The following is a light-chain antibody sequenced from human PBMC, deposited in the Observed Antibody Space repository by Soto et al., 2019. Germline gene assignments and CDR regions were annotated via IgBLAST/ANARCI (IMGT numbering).Light chain of an antibody. CDR1: QSISRS. Sequence: DIQMTQSPSTLSASVGDRVTITCRASQSISRSLAWYQQKPGKAPNLLIYDASSLQSGVPSRFSGSGSGTQFTLTISSLQPDDFATYFCQQYNSYSITFGQGTRLEIK. J-gene: IGKJ5*01. CDR2: DAS. CDR3: QQYNSYSIT. V-gene: IGKV1-5*01.